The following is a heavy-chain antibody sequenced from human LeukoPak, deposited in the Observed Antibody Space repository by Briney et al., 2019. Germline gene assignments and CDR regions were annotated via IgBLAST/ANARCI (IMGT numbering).Heavy chain of an antibody. D-gene: IGHD1/OR15-1a*01. CDR1: GLTFSTYA. Sequence: GGSVRLSCAASGLTFSTYAMSWVRQAPGKGLEWVSGISGSGGTTYYADSVKGRFTISRDNSKNTLYMQMNSLRAADTAVYYCAKDRSGENNDHALDIWGQGTLVSVSS. V-gene: IGHV3-23*01. J-gene: IGHJ3*02. CDR2: ISGSGGTT. CDR3: AKDRSGENNDHALDI.